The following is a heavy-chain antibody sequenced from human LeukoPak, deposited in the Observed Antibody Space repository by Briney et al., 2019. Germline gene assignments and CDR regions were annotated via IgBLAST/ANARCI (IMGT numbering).Heavy chain of an antibody. CDR2: ISLDGATT. D-gene: IGHD3-9*01. J-gene: IGHJ4*02. V-gene: IGHV3-23*01. Sequence: PGGSLRLSCAASGFTFSSYAMSWVRQAPGKGLECVSGISLDGATTYYAGSVEGRFTISRDNSKNTLYLQMNSLRADDTAVYYCVKDHGWLLYSWGQGTLVTVSS. CDR3: VKDHGWLLYS. CDR1: GFTFSSYA.